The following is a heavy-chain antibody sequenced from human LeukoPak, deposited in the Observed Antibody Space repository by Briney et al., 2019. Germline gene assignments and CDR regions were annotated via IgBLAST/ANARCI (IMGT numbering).Heavy chain of an antibody. J-gene: IGHJ3*02. D-gene: IGHD3-10*01. Sequence: SETLSLTCTVSGGSISSYYWSWIRQPPGKGLEWIGYIYYSGSTNYNPSLKSRVTISVDTSKNQFSLKLSSVTAADTAVYYCAKSSLLWFGDHDALDIWGYGTMVTVSS. CDR3: AKSSLLWFGDHDALDI. CDR1: GGSISSYY. CDR2: IYYSGST. V-gene: IGHV4-59*01.